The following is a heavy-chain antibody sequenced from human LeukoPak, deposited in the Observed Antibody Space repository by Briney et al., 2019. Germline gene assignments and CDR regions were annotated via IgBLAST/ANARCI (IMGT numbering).Heavy chain of an antibody. V-gene: IGHV3-23*01. Sequence: PGGSLRLSCAASGFTFSSYAMRWVRQAPGKGIGWVSAISGSGGRTYYADSVKGRFTISRDNSKNTLYLQMNSLRAEDTAVYYCAKEGGILRLRLGELSLYDAFDIWGQGTMVTVSS. CDR2: ISGSGGRT. CDR1: GFTFSSYA. D-gene: IGHD3-16*02. J-gene: IGHJ3*02. CDR3: AKEGGILRLRLGELSLYDAFDI.